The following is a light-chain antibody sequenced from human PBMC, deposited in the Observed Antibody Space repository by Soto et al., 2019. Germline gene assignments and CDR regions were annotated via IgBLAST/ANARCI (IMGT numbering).Light chain of an antibody. CDR1: HSVSSIY. Sequence: EIVLTQSPCTLSLSPGERATLSCRASHSVSSIYLAWYQQKPGQAPRLLIYGASSRATGIPERFSGSGSGTDFTLTISRLEPEDIAVYYCQQYGSSPPYTFGQGTKLEIK. V-gene: IGKV3-20*01. J-gene: IGKJ2*01. CDR3: QQYGSSPPYT. CDR2: GAS.